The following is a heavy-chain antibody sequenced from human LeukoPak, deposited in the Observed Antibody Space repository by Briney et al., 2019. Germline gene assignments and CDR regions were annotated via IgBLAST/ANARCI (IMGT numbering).Heavy chain of an antibody. CDR2: IFYTGST. D-gene: IGHD1-14*01. J-gene: IGHJ4*02. CDR1: GGSISDYY. CDR3: ARRVRKVAYFDY. Sequence: SETLSLTCTVSGGSISDYYWSWIRQPPGKGLEWIGYIFYTGSTNYNPSLKSRVTISVDTSSNQFSLKLTSVTAADTAVYYCARRVRKVAYFDYWGQGTLVTVSS. V-gene: IGHV4-59*01.